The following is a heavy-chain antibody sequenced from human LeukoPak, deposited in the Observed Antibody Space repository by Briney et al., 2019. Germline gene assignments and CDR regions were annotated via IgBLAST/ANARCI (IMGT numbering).Heavy chain of an antibody. V-gene: IGHV1-2*04. D-gene: IGHD3-16*01. CDR3: ASSRNALSGMDV. CDR2: INPNSGGT. J-gene: IGHJ6*02. CDR1: GYTFTGYY. Sequence: ASVKVSCKASGYTFTGYYMHWVRQAPGQGLEWMGWINPNSGGTNYAQKFQGWVTMTRDTSISTAYMELSRLRSDDTAVYYCASSRNALSGMDVWGQGTTVTVSS.